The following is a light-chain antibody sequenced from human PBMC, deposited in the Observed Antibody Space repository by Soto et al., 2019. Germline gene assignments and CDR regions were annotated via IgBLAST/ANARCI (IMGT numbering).Light chain of an antibody. J-gene: IGLJ1*01. CDR3: QSYDSSLSGSV. CDR1: SSNIGAGYD. Sequence: QSVLTQPPSVSGAPGQRVTISCTGSSSNIGAGYDVHWYQQLPGTAPKLLIYGNSNRPSGVPDRFSGSKSGTSASLAITGLQAEVEAEYYCQSYDSSLSGSVCGTGPKVTVL. CDR2: GNS. V-gene: IGLV1-40*01.